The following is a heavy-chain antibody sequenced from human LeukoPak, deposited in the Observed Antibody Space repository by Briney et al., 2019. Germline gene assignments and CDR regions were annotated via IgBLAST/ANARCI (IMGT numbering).Heavy chain of an antibody. CDR3: AKYGVDCSSTSCYPLYYMDV. Sequence: QPGGSLSLSCAASGFTFDSYAMTWVRQAPGKGLEWVSSISGGGGITNYADSVKGRFTISRDNSKYTLFLRMNSLRAEDTAVYYCAKYGVDCSSTSCYPLYYMDVWGKGTTVTVSS. CDR2: ISGGGGIT. CDR1: GFTFDSYA. D-gene: IGHD2-2*01. V-gene: IGHV3-23*01. J-gene: IGHJ6*03.